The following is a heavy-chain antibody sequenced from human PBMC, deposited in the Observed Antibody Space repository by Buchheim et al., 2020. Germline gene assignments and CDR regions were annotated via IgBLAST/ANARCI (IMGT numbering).Heavy chain of an antibody. J-gene: IGHJ6*02. V-gene: IGHV3-74*01. CDR2: INSDGSST. D-gene: IGHD3-10*01. CDR3: ASLMTPGVYYYYYGMDV. Sequence: EVQLVESGGGLVQPGGSLRLSCAASGFTFSSYWMHWVRQAPGKGLVWVSRINSDGSSTSYADSVKGRFTISRDTAKNTLYLQMNSLRAEDTAVYYCASLMTPGVYYYYYGMDVWGQGTT. CDR1: GFTFSSYW.